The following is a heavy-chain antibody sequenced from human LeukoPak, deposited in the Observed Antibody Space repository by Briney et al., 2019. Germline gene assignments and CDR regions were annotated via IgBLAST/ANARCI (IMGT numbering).Heavy chain of an antibody. Sequence: SETLSLTCTVSGGSISSSSYYWGWIRQPPGKGLEWVGSIYYSGSTYYNPSLKSRVTISVDTSKNQFSLKLSSVTAADTAVYYCARGDPAAGKASDYWGQGTLVTVSS. V-gene: IGHV4-39*07. CDR2: IYYSGST. CDR3: ARGDPAAGKASDY. J-gene: IGHJ4*02. CDR1: GGSISSSSYY. D-gene: IGHD6-13*01.